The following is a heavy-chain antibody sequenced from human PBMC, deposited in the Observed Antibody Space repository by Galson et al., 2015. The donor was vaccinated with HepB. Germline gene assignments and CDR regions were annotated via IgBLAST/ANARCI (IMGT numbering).Heavy chain of an antibody. CDR2: ICGSGDNT. D-gene: IGHD2-15*01. Sequence: SLRLSCAASGFTFSKCAMGWVRQAPGKGLEWVSIICGSGDNTYHADSVKGRFTISRDKSKNTLYLQMNSLTAEDTAAYYCAIDREGSVGSCYRAFDAWGQGTLVTVAS. J-gene: IGHJ4*02. CDR3: AIDREGSVGSCYRAFDA. CDR1: GFTFSKCA. V-gene: IGHV3-23*01.